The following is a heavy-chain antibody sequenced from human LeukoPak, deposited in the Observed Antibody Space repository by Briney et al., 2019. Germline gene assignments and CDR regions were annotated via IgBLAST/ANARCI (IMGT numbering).Heavy chain of an antibody. Sequence: GGSLRLSCAASGFTFSGSAMHWVRQASGKGLEWVGRIRSKANSYATAYAASVKGRFTISRDDSKNTAYLQMNSLKTEDTAVYYCARDLGSYSSGWPYFDYWGQGTLVTVSS. J-gene: IGHJ4*02. CDR2: IRSKANSYAT. D-gene: IGHD6-19*01. CDR1: GFTFSGSA. V-gene: IGHV3-73*01. CDR3: ARDLGSYSSGWPYFDY.